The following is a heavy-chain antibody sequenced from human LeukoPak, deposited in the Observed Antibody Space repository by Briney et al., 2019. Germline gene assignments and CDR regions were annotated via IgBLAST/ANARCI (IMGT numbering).Heavy chain of an antibody. CDR1: GGSFSGYY. V-gene: IGHV4-34*01. J-gene: IGHJ4*02. CDR3: ARAPAGYCSSTSCPHFDY. Sequence: PSETLSLTSAVYGGSFSGYYWSWVRQPPGKGLEWIGEINHSGSTNYNPSLKSRVTISVDTSKNQFSLKLSSVTAADTAVYYCARAPAGYCSSTSCPHFDYWGQGTLVTVSS. D-gene: IGHD2-2*03. CDR2: INHSGST.